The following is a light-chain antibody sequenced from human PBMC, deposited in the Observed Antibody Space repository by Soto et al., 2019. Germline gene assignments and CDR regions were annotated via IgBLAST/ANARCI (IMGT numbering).Light chain of an antibody. CDR2: EVS. CDR3: SSYTGSSTPV. J-gene: IGLJ3*02. Sequence: QSVLTQPASVSGSSGQSITISCTGTSSDVGGYNYVSWYQHHPGKAPKLMIYEVSNRPSGVSNRFSGSKSGNTASLTISGLQAEDEADYYCSSYTGSSTPVFGGGTKVTVL. CDR1: SSDVGGYNY. V-gene: IGLV2-14*01.